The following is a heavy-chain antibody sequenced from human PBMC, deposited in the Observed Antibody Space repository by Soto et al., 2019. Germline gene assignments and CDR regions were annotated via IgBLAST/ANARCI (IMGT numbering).Heavy chain of an antibody. CDR3: ARHGPMIDEDY. D-gene: IGHD3-22*01. CDR1: GYSFTSYW. V-gene: IGHV5-10-1*01. Sequence: XESLKISCQCSGYSFTSYWISLVLQMPGKGLEWMGRIDPSDSYTNYSPSFQGHVTISADKSISTAYLQWSSLKASDTAMYYCARHGPMIDEDYWGQGTLVTVSS. CDR2: IDPSDSYT. J-gene: IGHJ4*02.